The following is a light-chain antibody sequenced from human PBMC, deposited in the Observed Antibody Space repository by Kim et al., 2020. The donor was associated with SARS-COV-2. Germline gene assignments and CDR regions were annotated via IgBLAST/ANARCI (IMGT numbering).Light chain of an antibody. CDR2: GAS. CDR3: QQLNSYPLT. Sequence: ASVGDRVTIACRASQGISSYLVWYQQKPGKAPKLLIYGASTLQSGVPSRFSGSGSGTEFTLTISSLQPDDFATYTCQQLNSYPLTFGGGTKVDIK. J-gene: IGKJ4*01. CDR1: QGISSY. V-gene: IGKV1-9*01.